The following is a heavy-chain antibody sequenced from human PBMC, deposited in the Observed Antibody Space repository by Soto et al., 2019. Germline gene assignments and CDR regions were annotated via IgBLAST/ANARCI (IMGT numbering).Heavy chain of an antibody. CDR1: GYTFNTYF. Sequence: HVQLVQSGGELKKPGASVKVSCNTSGYTFNTYFITWVRQAPGQGIEWMGWISPHNGNTNYAEKFQGRVTMTTDTITKTAYMELRNLRFADSAVDYCARDTSNSFDYWGQGTLVTVSS. J-gene: IGHJ4*02. D-gene: IGHD2-2*01. CDR2: ISPHNGNT. V-gene: IGHV1-18*01. CDR3: ARDTSNSFDY.